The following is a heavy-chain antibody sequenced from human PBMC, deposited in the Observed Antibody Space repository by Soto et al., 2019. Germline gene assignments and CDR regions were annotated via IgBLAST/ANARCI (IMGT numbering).Heavy chain of an antibody. Sequence: SQTLSLTCAISGDSVSSTSAAWSWIRQPPSRGLEWLGRTYYRSKWYSDYAVSVKSRITINPDTSKNQFSLQLNSVTPEDTAVYYCARGSYYSGWVWGQGTLVTV. V-gene: IGHV6-1*01. D-gene: IGHD6-19*01. CDR1: GDSVSSTSAA. CDR2: TYYRSKWYS. J-gene: IGHJ4*02. CDR3: ARGSYYSGWV.